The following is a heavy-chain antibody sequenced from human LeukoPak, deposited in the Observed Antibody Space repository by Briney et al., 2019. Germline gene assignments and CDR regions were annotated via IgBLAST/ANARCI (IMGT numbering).Heavy chain of an antibody. J-gene: IGHJ4*02. CDR2: IYYSCCT. D-gene: IGHD6-13*01. CDR1: GGSISSSSYY. Sequence: SETLALTCSVSGGSISSSSYYWGWTRQTPGTGLEWIGSIYYSCCTFYNPPLKTRVPLSVDPSKNQFSLNLNCETSTDTAVYYWARQQAGRTYDYWGQGTLVTVSS. CDR3: ARQQAGRTYDY. V-gene: IGHV4-39*01.